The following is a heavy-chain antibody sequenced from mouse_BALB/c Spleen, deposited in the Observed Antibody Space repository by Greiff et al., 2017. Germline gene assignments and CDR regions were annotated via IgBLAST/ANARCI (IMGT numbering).Heavy chain of an antibody. V-gene: IGHV3-2*02. CDR3: ARFYYDYDVLYAMDY. D-gene: IGHD2-4*01. Sequence: EVKLMESGPGLVKPSQSLSLTCTVTGYSITSDYAWNWIRQFPGNKLEWMGYISYSGSTSYNPSLKSRISITRDTSKNQFFLQLNSVTTEDTATYYCARFYYDYDVLYAMDYWGQGTSVTVSS. J-gene: IGHJ4*01. CDR1: GYSITSDYA. CDR2: ISYSGST.